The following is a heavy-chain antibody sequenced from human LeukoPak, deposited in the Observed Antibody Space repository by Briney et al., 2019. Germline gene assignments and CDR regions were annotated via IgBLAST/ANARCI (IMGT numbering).Heavy chain of an antibody. CDR2: ISWNSGSI. Sequence: PGGSLRLSCAASGFTFDDYAMHWVRQAPGKGLEWVSGISWNSGSIGYADSVKGRFTISRDNAKNSLYLQMNSLRAEDTALYYCAKDYCSSTSCYAFDIWGQGTMVTVSS. J-gene: IGHJ3*02. D-gene: IGHD2-2*01. CDR1: GFTFDDYA. V-gene: IGHV3-9*01. CDR3: AKDYCSSTSCYAFDI.